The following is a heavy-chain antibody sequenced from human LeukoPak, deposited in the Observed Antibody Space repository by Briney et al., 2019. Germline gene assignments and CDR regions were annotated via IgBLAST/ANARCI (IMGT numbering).Heavy chain of an antibody. CDR3: ARVRGYEIY. CDR2: INHSGST. V-gene: IGHV4-34*01. Sequence: SETLSLTCAVYGGSFSGYYWSWIRQPPGKGLEWIGEINHSGSTNYNPSLKSRVTISVDTSKNQFSLKRSSVTAADTAVYYCARVRGYEIYWGQGTLVTVSS. J-gene: IGHJ4*02. D-gene: IGHD5-12*01. CDR1: GGSFSGYY.